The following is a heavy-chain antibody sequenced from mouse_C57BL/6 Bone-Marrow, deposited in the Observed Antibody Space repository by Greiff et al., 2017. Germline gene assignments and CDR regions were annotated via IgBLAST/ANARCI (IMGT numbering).Heavy chain of an antibody. CDR1: GFNFNDYY. V-gene: IGHV14-2*01. CDR3: ASALRRAWFAY. J-gene: IGHJ3*01. CDR2: IDPEDGDT. Sequence: EVNLVESGAELVKPGASVKLSCTASGFNFNDYYMHWVKQRTEQGLEWIGRIDPEDGDTKYAQKFQGKATIAADTSSNTDYLQLSSLTSEDAAVYYCASALRRAWFAYWGQGTLVTVSA. D-gene: IGHD2-12*01.